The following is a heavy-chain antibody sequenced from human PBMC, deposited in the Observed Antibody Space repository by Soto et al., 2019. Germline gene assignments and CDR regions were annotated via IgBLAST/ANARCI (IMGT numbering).Heavy chain of an antibody. D-gene: IGHD6-19*01. CDR1: GFSINTRTYY. CDR3: ARGRVTRVAGTSPSFPLDY. V-gene: IGHV4-39*07. J-gene: IGHJ4*02. CDR2: IYYSGST. Sequence: SETLSLTCSVSGFSINTRTYYWVCIRQPPGKGLEWIGHIYYSGSTYYNPSLESRVTISVDTSKNQFSLKLSSVTAADTAVYYCARGRVTRVAGTSPSFPLDYWGQGTLVTVSS.